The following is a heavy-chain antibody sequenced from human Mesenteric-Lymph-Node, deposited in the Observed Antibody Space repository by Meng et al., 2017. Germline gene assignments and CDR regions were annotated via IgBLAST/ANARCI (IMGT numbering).Heavy chain of an antibody. D-gene: IGHD3-3*01. CDR1: GFTFSSYA. CDR3: AKDPVSESHFFFDS. CDR2: MSGSGKT. Sequence: LSLTCAASGFTFSSYAMSWVRQAPGKGLECVSTMSGSGKTYYADSIKGRFTISRDNSQNMLYLQMNSLRPEDTALYYCAKDPVSESHFFFDSWGQGTPVTVSS. V-gene: IGHV3-23*01. J-gene: IGHJ4*02.